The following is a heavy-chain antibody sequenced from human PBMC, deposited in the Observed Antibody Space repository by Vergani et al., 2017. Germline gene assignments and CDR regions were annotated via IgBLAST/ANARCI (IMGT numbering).Heavy chain of an antibody. J-gene: IGHJ5*02. CDR2: VYPSGTT. V-gene: IGHV4-61*02. Sequence: QVQLRQWGAGLVKPSETLSLICSVSGVSMQSGSLYWTWIRQTAERRLEWMGRVYPSGTTNYNPSLNGRVTIFVDKSKNLLSLRLNSVTAADTAVYYCARGETRTDWFDPWGQGTLVTVSS. D-gene: IGHD3/OR15-3a*01. CDR1: GVSMQSGSLY. CDR3: ARGETRTDWFDP.